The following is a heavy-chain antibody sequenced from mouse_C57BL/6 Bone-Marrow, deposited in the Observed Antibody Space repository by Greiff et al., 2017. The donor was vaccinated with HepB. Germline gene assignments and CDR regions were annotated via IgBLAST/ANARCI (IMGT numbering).Heavy chain of an antibody. V-gene: IGHV1-5*01. Sequence: EVQLQQSGTVLARPGASVKMSCKTSGYTFTSYWMHWVKQRPGQGLEWIGAIYPGNSDTSYNQKFKGQAKLTAVTSASTAYMELSSLTNEDSAVYYCTSSSYVWYFDVWGTGTTVTVSS. CDR2: IYPGNSDT. J-gene: IGHJ1*03. CDR3: TSSSYVWYFDV. CDR1: GYTFTSYW. D-gene: IGHD1-1*01.